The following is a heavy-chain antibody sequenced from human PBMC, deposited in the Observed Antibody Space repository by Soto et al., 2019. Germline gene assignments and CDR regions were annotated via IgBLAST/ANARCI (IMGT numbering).Heavy chain of an antibody. CDR3: ARGGFWSGYYSWFDP. D-gene: IGHD3-3*01. V-gene: IGHV1-69*12. J-gene: IGHJ5*02. CDR2: IIPLFGTT. CDR1: GGTISNYA. Sequence: QVQLVQSGAEVKKPGSSVKVSCKTSGGTISNYAISWVRQAPGQGLEWMGGIIPLFGTTNYAQKFQGRVTITADESTRTAYMELSSLRSEDTAVYYCARGGFWSGYYSWFDPWGQGTLVTFSS.